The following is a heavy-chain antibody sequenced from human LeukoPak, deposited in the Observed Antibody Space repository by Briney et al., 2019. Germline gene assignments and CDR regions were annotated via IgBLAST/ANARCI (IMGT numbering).Heavy chain of an antibody. CDR2: INPNSGGT. Sequence: ASVKVSCKASGYTFTGYYMHWVRQAPGQGLEWMGWINPNSGGTNYAQKFQGRVTMTRDTSISTAYMELSRLRSDDTAVYYCARGGGVGLIAELLPRDYWGQGTLVTVSS. D-gene: IGHD3-10*01. CDR3: ARGGGVGLIAELLPRDY. CDR1: GYTFTGYY. J-gene: IGHJ4*02. V-gene: IGHV1-2*02.